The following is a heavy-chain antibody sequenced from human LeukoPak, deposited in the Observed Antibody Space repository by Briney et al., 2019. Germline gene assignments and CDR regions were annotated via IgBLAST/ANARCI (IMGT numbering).Heavy chain of an antibody. CDR2: ISAYDGDT. J-gene: IGHJ4*02. CDR3: ARDHNYAFDN. D-gene: IGHD1-1*01. Sequence: ASVKVSCKASGYTFTSYGISWVRQAPGQGLEWMGWISAYDGDTNYAQKLQGRVTMTTDTSTSTAYMELRSLRSDDTAVYYCARDHNYAFDNWGQGTLVSVSS. CDR1: GYTFTSYG. V-gene: IGHV1-18*01.